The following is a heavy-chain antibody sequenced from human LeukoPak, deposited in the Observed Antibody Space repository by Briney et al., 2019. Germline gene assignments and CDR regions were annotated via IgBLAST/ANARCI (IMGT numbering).Heavy chain of an antibody. CDR2: IYHSGST. CDR3: ARTSIAARRANAFDI. Sequence: SETLSLTCAVSGGSISSSNWWSWVRQPPGKGLEWIGEIYHSGSTNCNPSLKSRVTISVDKSKNQFSLKLSSVTAADTAVYYCARTSIAARRANAFDIWGQGTMVTVSS. J-gene: IGHJ3*02. CDR1: GGSISSSNW. V-gene: IGHV4-4*02. D-gene: IGHD6-6*01.